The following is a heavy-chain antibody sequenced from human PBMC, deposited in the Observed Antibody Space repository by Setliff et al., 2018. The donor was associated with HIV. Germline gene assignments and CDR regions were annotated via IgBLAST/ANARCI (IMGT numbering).Heavy chain of an antibody. CDR3: ASGYSSSSPRRDY. CDR1: GFTFSDYA. CDR2: ISGSGGST. Sequence: PGGSLRLSCAASGFTFSDYAMSWVRQAPGKGLEWVSVISGSGGSTYYADSVKGRFTISRDNSKNTLFLQMNSLRAEDTAVYYCASGYSSSSPRRDYWGQGTLVTVSS. D-gene: IGHD6-6*01. J-gene: IGHJ4*02. V-gene: IGHV3-23*01.